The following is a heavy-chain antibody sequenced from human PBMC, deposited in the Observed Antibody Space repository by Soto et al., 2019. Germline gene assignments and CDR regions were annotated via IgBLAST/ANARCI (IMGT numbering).Heavy chain of an antibody. D-gene: IGHD2-15*01. J-gene: IGHJ4*02. CDR1: GYTFTSYG. CDR2: ISAYNGNT. CDR3: ARAGGTLLYLAY. V-gene: IGHV1-18*01. Sequence: ASVKVSCKASGYTFTSYGISWVRQAPGQGLEWMGWISAYNGNTKYAQKLQGRVTMTTDTSTSTAYMELRSLRPEDTAVYYCARAGGTLLYLAYWSQGTLVTVSS.